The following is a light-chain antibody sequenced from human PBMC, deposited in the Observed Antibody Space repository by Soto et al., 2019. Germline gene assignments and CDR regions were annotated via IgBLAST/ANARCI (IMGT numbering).Light chain of an antibody. Sequence: QSVLTQPASVSGSPGPSITISCIGSRSDIGGNNYVSWYRQLPGKAPKLIIYDVTNRPLGVSSRFSASKSGNTASLTISGLQAEDEADYYCSSYTNDREAFGGGTKVTVL. CDR1: RSDIGGNNY. CDR3: SSYTNDREA. CDR2: DVT. J-gene: IGLJ3*02. V-gene: IGLV2-14*03.